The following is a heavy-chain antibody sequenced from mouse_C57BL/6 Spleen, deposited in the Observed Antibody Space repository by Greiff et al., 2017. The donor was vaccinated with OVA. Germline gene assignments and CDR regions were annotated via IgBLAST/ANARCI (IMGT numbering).Heavy chain of an antibody. CDR2: INPNNGGT. Sequence: EVQLQQSGPELVKPGASVKIPCKASGYTFTDYNMDWVKQSHGKSLEWIGDINPNNGGTIYNQKFKDKATLTVDKSSSTAYMQLSSLTSEDSAVYYCARWLLGYFDVWGTGTTVTVSS. CDR3: ARWLLGYFDV. CDR1: GYTFTDYN. J-gene: IGHJ1*03. V-gene: IGHV1-18*01. D-gene: IGHD2-10*02.